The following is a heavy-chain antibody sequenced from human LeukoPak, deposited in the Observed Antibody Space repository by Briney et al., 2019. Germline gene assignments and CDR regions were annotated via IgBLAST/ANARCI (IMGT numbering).Heavy chain of an antibody. D-gene: IGHD4/OR15-4a*01. V-gene: IGHV4-59*01. CDR2: IYYSGST. CDR1: GGSISSYY. J-gene: IGHJ5*02. Sequence: SETLSLTCAVSGGSISSYYWSWIRQPPGKGLEWIGYIYYSGSTNYNPSLKSRVTISVDTSKNQFSLKLSSVTAADTAVYYCASHPASDPGAFDPWGQGTLVTVSS. CDR3: ASHPASDPGAFDP.